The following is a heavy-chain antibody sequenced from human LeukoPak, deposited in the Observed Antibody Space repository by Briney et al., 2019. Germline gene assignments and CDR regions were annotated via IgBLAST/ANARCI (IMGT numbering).Heavy chain of an antibody. J-gene: IGHJ6*03. V-gene: IGHV4-61*01. Sequence: SETLSLTCTVSGGSVSSGSYYWSWIRQPPGKGLEWIGYIYYSGSTHYNPSLKSRVTISVDTSKNQFSLKLSSVTAADTAVYYCARAGYCSGGSCYHSYYYYMDVWGKGTTVTVSS. CDR2: IYYSGST. CDR3: ARAGYCSGGSCYHSYYYYMDV. CDR1: GGSVSSGSYY. D-gene: IGHD2-15*01.